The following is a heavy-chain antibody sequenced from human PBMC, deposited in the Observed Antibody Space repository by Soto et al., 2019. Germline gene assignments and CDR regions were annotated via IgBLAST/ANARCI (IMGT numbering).Heavy chain of an antibody. CDR1: GFTFSSYD. CDR2: IWYDGSNK. CDR3: ARDSIVVVVAATRAYYYYYGRDV. Sequence: PGGSLRLTCAVSGFTFSSYDMHWVRQAPGKGLEWVAVIWYDGSNKYYADSVKGRFTISRDNSKNTLYLQMNSLRAEDTAVYYCARDSIVVVVAATRAYYYYYGRDVWGQGTTVTVSS. J-gene: IGHJ6*02. D-gene: IGHD2-15*01. V-gene: IGHV3-33*01.